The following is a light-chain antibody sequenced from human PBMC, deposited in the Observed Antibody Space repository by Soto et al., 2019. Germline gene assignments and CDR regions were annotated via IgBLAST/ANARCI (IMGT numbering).Light chain of an antibody. CDR3: QQRNSWPLT. J-gene: IGKJ4*01. Sequence: EIVLTQSPGTLSLSPGERATLSCRASQSVSSSFLTWYQQKPGQAPRLLIYGVFSRATGIPDRFSGSGSGTDFTLTISSLEPEDFAFYYCQQRNSWPLTFGGGTKVDIK. V-gene: IGKV3D-20*02. CDR1: QSVSSSF. CDR2: GVF.